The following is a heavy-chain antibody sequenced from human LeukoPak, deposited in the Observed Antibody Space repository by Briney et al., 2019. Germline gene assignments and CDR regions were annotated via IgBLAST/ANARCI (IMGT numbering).Heavy chain of an antibody. J-gene: IGHJ4*02. Sequence: GGSLRLSCAASGFTFSSYAMSWVRQAPGKGLEWVSAISGSGGSTYYADSVKGRFTISRDNSKNTLYLQMNSLRAEDTAVYYCAKSKRGYSYGLGDYWGQGTLVTVSS. D-gene: IGHD5-18*01. CDR2: ISGSGGST. CDR3: AKSKRGYSYGLGDY. CDR1: GFTFSSYA. V-gene: IGHV3-23*01.